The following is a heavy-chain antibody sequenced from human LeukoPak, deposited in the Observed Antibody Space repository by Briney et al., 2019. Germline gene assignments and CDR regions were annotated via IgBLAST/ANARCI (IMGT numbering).Heavy chain of an antibody. CDR2: IIPIFGTA. CDR3: ATATQPRGYFLH. D-gene: IGHD2-2*01. CDR1: GGTFSSYA. Sequence: GASVKVSCKASGGTFSSYAISWVRQAPGQGLEWMGGIIPIFGTANYAQKFQGRVTLTRDTSTNTAYLELRSLRSDDTAIIYCATATQPRGYFLHWGQGTLVTVSS. J-gene: IGHJ1*01. V-gene: IGHV1-69*05.